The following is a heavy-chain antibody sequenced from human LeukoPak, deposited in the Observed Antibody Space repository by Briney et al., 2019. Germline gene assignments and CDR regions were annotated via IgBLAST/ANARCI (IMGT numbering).Heavy chain of an antibody. CDR2: INPNSGGT. V-gene: IGHV1-2*02. J-gene: IGHJ4*02. Sequence: ASVKVSCKASGYTFTGYYMHWVRQAPGRGLEWMGWINPNSGGTNYAQKFQGRVTMTRDTSISTAYMELSRLRSDDTAVYYCARASSQIQGLFDYWGQGTLVTVSS. CDR1: GYTFTGYY. CDR3: ARASSQIQGLFDY. D-gene: IGHD6-13*01.